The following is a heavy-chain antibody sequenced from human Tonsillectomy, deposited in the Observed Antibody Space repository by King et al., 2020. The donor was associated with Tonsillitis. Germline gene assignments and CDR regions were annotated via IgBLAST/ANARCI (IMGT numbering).Heavy chain of an antibody. D-gene: IGHD5-12*01. J-gene: IGHJ4*02. CDR2: IRSKYYGGTT. Sequence: VQLVESGGGLIKPGRSLRLSCTASGFTFGDYAMSWFRQAPGKGLEWVGFIRSKYYGGTTEYAASVKGRFTISRDDSKSIAYLQMNSLKTEDTAVYYCTRLQSKRGYSGYDLLDYWGQGTLVTVSS. V-gene: IGHV3-49*05. CDR1: GFTFGDYA. CDR3: TRLQSKRGYSGYDLLDY.